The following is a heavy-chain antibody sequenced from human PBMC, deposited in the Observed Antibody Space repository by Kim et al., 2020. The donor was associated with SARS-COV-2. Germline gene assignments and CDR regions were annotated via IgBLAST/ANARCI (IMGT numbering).Heavy chain of an antibody. CDR3: AKEAGIPGIGYSGYDPFDY. D-gene: IGHD5-12*01. CDR2: IVPICGTA. V-gene: IGHV1-69*01. J-gene: IGHJ4*02. Sequence: GRRARGRGLEGMVGIVPICGTANYAQKCQGRVTITADESTSTAYMGLSSLGSGDTAVYYCAKEAGIPGIGYSGYDPFDYWGQGTLAT.